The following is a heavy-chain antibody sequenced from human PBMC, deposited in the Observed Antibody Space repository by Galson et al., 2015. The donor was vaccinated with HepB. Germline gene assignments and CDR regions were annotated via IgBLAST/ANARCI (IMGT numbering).Heavy chain of an antibody. Sequence: SVKVSCKASGYTFTSFGISWVRQAPGQGLEWLGWISGYSGLTDSAQRVQGRVALTTDTATRTAHLELRNLTTDHSAIYYCARDKWKRPDTVRVPVLNVELDAADFWGQGTMVTVSS. J-gene: IGHJ3*01. CDR3: ARDKWKRPDTVRVPVLNVELDAADF. V-gene: IGHV1-18*01. CDR2: ISGYSGLT. CDR1: GYTFTSFG. D-gene: IGHD1-20*01.